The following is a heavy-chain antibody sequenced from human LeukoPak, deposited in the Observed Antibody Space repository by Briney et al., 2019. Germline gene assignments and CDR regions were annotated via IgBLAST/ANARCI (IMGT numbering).Heavy chain of an antibody. D-gene: IGHD2-2*01. J-gene: IGHJ3*02. V-gene: IGHV3-30-3*01. CDR2: ISYDGSNK. Sequence: GGSLRLSCAASGFTFSSYAMHWVRQAPGKGLEWVAVISYDGSNKYYADSVKGRFTISRDNSKNSLYLQMNSLRAEDMALYYCAKVRGYQLLHDAFDIWGQGTMVTVSS. CDR1: GFTFSSYA. CDR3: AKVRGYQLLHDAFDI.